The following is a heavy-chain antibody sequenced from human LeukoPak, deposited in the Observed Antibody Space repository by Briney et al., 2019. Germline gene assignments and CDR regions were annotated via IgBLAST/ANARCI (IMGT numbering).Heavy chain of an antibody. Sequence: SETLPLTCAVYGGSFSGYYWSWIRQPPGKGLEWIGEINHSGSINYNPSLKSRVTISVEPSKNQFSLKLSSVTAADTAVYYCARVYRYSSGWYDDYWGQGTLVTVSS. CDR2: INHSGSI. CDR3: ARVYRYSSGWYDDY. J-gene: IGHJ4*02. CDR1: GGSFSGYY. D-gene: IGHD6-19*01. V-gene: IGHV4-34*01.